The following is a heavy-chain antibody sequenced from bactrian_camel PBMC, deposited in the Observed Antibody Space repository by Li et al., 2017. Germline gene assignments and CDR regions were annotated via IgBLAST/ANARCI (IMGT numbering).Heavy chain of an antibody. CDR3: VVDLGTGGSWCELPL. D-gene: IGHD7*01. Sequence: DVQLVESGGGSAQTGGSLRLPCAPSGSIPTKRYMGWFRQALGQEREGVAETKTGTGSTRHADSVKGRFTVSQDNAKNTMYLQMNSLKPEDTAEYYCVVDLGTGGSWCELPLRGQGTQVTVS. V-gene: IGHV3S40*01. J-gene: IGHJ4*01. CDR1: GSIPTKRY. CDR2: TKTGTGST.